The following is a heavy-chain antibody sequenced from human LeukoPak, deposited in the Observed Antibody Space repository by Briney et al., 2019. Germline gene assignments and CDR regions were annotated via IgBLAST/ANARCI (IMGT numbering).Heavy chain of an antibody. CDR2: IYYSGST. V-gene: IGHV4-59*12. Sequence: SETLSLTCTVSGGSISSYYWSWIRQPPGKGLEWIGYIYYSGSTNYNPSLKSRVTISVDTSKNQFSLKLSSVTAADTAVYYCAGAYCGGDCYSGRTFDIWGQGTMVTVSS. CDR3: AGAYCGGDCYSGRTFDI. D-gene: IGHD2-21*02. CDR1: GGSISSYY. J-gene: IGHJ3*02.